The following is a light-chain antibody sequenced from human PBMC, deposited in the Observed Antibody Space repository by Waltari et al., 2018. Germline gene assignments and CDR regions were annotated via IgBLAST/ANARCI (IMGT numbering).Light chain of an antibody. J-gene: IGKJ2*01. V-gene: IGKV3-11*01. CDR2: DAS. Sequence: ELVLTQSPATPSLSPVDRATHSCRASQSVSSYLAWYQQKPGQAPRLLIYDASNRATGIPARFSGSGSETDFTLTISSLEPEDFAVYYCQQRSNYTFGQGTKLEIK. CDR3: QQRSNYT. CDR1: QSVSSY.